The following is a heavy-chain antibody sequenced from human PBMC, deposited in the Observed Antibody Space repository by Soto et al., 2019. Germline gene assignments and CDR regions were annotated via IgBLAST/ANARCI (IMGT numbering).Heavy chain of an antibody. CDR3: ARDPNSSGWINAFDI. V-gene: IGHV4-39*02. J-gene: IGHJ3*02. Sequence: SETLSLTCTVSGGSISSRSYYWGWIRQPPGKGLEWIGSIYYSGSTYYNPSLKSRISINPDTSKNQFSLHLNSVNSEDTAVYYCARDPNSSGWINAFDIWGQGTMVTVSS. D-gene: IGHD6-19*01. CDR1: GGSISSRSYY. CDR2: IYYSGST.